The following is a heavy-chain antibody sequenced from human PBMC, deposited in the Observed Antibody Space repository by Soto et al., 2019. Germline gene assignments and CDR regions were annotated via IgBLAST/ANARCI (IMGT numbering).Heavy chain of an antibody. J-gene: IGHJ4*02. V-gene: IGHV3-30-3*01. CDR1: GFTFSSYA. Sequence: QVQLVESGGGVVQPGRSLRLSCAASGFTFSSYAMHWVRQAPGKGLEWVAVISYDGSNKYYADSVKGRFTISRDNSKNTMYLQMNSLRAEDTAVYYCARGKVWFAARHVPLGYWGQGTLVTVSS. D-gene: IGHD6-6*01. CDR3: ARGKVWFAARHVPLGY. CDR2: ISYDGSNK.